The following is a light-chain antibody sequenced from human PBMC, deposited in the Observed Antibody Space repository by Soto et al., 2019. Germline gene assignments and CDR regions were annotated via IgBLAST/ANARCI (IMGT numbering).Light chain of an antibody. CDR3: CSYAGSSTWV. CDR2: EVT. J-gene: IGLJ3*02. CDR1: GSDIAVYDF. Sequence: QSALTQPPSASGSPGQSVTISCAGSGSDIAVYDFVSWYQQHPGTAPKLIIYEVTKRPSGVPDRFSGSKSGNTASLTISGLQAEDEADYYCCSYAGSSTWVFGGGTKLTVL. V-gene: IGLV2-8*01.